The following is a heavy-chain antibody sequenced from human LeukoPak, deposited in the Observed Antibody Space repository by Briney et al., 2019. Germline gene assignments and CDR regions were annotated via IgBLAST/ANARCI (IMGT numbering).Heavy chain of an antibody. D-gene: IGHD6-19*01. CDR2: IYYSGST. J-gene: IGHJ4*02. CDR1: GGSISSSSYY. CDR3: ARLSGWYVY. Sequence: SETLSLTCTVSGGSISSSSYYWGWIRQPPGKGLEWIGSIYYSGSTYYNPSLKSRVTISVDTSKNQFSLKLSSVTAADTAVYYCARLSGWYVYWGQGNPGHRLL. V-gene: IGHV4-39*01.